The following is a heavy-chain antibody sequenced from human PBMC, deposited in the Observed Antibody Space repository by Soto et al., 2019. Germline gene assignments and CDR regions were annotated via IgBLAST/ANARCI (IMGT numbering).Heavy chain of an antibody. CDR3: TRGRREMR. Sequence: QVQLVQSGAEVKKPGASVKVSCKASGYTFSSYDINWVRQATGQGLEWMGWMSPDTGNAGYAQKFQGRVTMTRNTSISTAYMELSSLRSEDTAVYYCTRGRREMRWGQGTLVTVSS. CDR1: GYTFSSYD. V-gene: IGHV1-8*01. J-gene: IGHJ4*02. D-gene: IGHD1-26*01. CDR2: MSPDTGNA.